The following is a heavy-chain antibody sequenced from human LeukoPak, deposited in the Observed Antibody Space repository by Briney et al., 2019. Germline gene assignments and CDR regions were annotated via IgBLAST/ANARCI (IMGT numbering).Heavy chain of an antibody. CDR1: GFTFSSYS. J-gene: IGHJ5*02. CDR2: INSDGSST. CDR3: ARQNRRGYSYGFGYNWFDP. V-gene: IGHV3-74*01. Sequence: GSLRLSCAASGFTFSSYSMNWVRQAPGKGLVWVSRINSDGSSTSYADSVKGRFTISRDNAKNTLYLQMNSLRAEDTAVYYCARQNRRGYSYGFGYNWFDPWGQGTLVTVSS. D-gene: IGHD5-18*01.